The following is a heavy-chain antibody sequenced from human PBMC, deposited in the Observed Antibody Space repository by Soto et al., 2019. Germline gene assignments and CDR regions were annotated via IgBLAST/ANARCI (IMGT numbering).Heavy chain of an antibody. V-gene: IGHV4-34*01. CDR1: GGSFSGYY. CDR2: INHSGST. CDR3: ARGIRGPGHTPSVRLCYYYYGMDV. Sequence: SDTLSLTCAVYGGSFSGYYWSRIRQPPGKGLEWIGEINHSGSTNYSPSLKSRVTISVDTSKNQFSLKLTSVTAADTAVYYCARGIRGPGHTPSVRLCYYYYGMDVWGQGTTVTVSS. J-gene: IGHJ6*02. D-gene: IGHD3-3*02.